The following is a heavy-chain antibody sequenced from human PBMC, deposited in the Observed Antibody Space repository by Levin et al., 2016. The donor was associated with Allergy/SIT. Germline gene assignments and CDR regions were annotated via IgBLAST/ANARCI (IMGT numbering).Heavy chain of an antibody. J-gene: IGHJ5*02. CDR3: ARAAAGTFWFDP. V-gene: IGHV1-69*02. D-gene: IGHD6-13*01. Sequence: SVKVSCKASGGTFSSYTISWVRQAPGQGLEWMGRIIPILGIANYAQKFQGRVTITADKSTSTAYMELSSLRSEDTAVYYCARAAAGTFWFDPWGQGTLVTVSS. CDR2: IIPILGIA. CDR1: GGTFSSYT.